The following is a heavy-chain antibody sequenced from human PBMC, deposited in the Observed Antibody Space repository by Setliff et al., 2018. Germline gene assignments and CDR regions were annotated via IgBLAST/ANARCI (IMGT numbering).Heavy chain of an antibody. D-gene: IGHD4-17*01. Sequence: SETLSLTCTVSGGSLSSGPHHWTWVRQPAGKGLEWIGHIDSSGTTNYSPSLRSRVTISSDTSKNQFSLQLTSVTATDTAVYYCARGKIFYVGDSHYFDIWGQGALVTVSS. CDR2: IDSSGTT. V-gene: IGHV4-61*09. CDR1: GGSLSSGPHH. CDR3: ARGKIFYVGDSHYFDI. J-gene: IGHJ4*02.